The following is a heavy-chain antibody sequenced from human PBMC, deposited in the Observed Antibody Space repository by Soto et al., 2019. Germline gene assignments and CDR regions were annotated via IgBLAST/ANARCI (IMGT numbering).Heavy chain of an antibody. V-gene: IGHV1-69*01. Sequence: QVQLVQSGAEVKKPGSSVKVSCKASGGTFSSNAINWVRQARGQGLEWMGGIIPPFGTTNYAQKFQGRVTITADESTGTVYMELSRLKPQDPAVYYCAGGVLAVGVVATRAVGWFDPVGQGTRVT. J-gene: IGHJ5*02. D-gene: IGHD2-15*01. CDR3: AGGVLAVGVVATRAVGWFDP. CDR2: IIPPFGTT. CDR1: GGTFSSNA.